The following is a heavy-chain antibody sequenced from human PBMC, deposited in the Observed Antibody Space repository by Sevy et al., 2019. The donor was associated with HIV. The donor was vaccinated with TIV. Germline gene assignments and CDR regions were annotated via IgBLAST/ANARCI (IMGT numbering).Heavy chain of an antibody. CDR3: ARAPPPVNRYYYGSGSHDYYYMDV. V-gene: IGHV1-69*06. CDR2: IIPIFGTA. J-gene: IGHJ6*03. Sequence: ASVKVSCKASGGTFSSYAISWVRQAPGQGLEWMGGIIPIFGTANYAQKFQGRVTITADKSTSTAYMELSSLRSEDTAVYYCARAPPPVNRYYYGSGSHDYYYMDVWGKGTTVTVSS. D-gene: IGHD3-10*01. CDR1: GGTFSSYA.